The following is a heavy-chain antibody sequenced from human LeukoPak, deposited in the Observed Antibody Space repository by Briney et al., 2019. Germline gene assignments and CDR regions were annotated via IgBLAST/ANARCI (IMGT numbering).Heavy chain of an antibody. CDR2: IYTSGST. CDR3: ARFPLAGGAVVKIDP. Sequence: SETLSLTCTVSGGSISSYYLSWIRQPAGKGLEWIGRIYTSGSTNYNPSLKSRVTTSVDTSKNQFSLKLSSVTAADTAVYYCARFPLAGGAVVKIDPWGQGTLVTVSS. CDR1: GGSISSYY. V-gene: IGHV4-4*07. D-gene: IGHD3-22*01. J-gene: IGHJ5*02.